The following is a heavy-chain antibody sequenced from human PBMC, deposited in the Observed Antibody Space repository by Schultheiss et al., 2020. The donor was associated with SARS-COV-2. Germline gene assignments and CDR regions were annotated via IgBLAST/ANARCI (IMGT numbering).Heavy chain of an antibody. J-gene: IGHJ4*02. V-gene: IGHV1-8*01. CDR1: GYTFTSYD. Sequence: GESLKISCKASGYTFTSYDINWVRQATGQGLEWMGWMNPNSGNTGYAQKFQGRVTMTRNTSISTAYMELSSLRSEDTAVYYCARGFYDSSGYYMPDYWGQGTLVTVSS. CDR2: MNPNSGNT. CDR3: ARGFYDSSGYYMPDY. D-gene: IGHD3-22*01.